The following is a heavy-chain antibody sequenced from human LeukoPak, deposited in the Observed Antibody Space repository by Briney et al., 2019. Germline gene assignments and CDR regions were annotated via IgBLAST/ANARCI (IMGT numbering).Heavy chain of an antibody. J-gene: IGHJ4*02. V-gene: IGHV4-4*09. D-gene: IGHD1-26*01. CDR3: AGIVGATTQQFDY. Sequence: SETLSLTCTVSGGSTSSYYWSWIRQPPGKGLEWIGYIYTSGSTNYNPSLKSRVTISVDTSKNQFSLKLSSVTAADTAVYYCAGIVGATTQQFDYWGQGTLVTVSS. CDR2: IYTSGST. CDR1: GGSTSSYY.